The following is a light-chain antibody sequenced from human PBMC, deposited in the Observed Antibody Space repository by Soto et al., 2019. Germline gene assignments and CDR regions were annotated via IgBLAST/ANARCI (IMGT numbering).Light chain of an antibody. J-gene: IGLJ1*01. CDR1: SSTVGGFNV. Sequence: QSVLTQPASVSGSPGQSITISCTGTSSTVGGFNVVSWYQQHPGKAPQVIIYEGIKRPSVVSNRFSGSNSGSTASLTISGLQAEDEADYYCCSYVGATTYVFGTGTKVTVL. V-gene: IGLV2-23*01. CDR2: EGI. CDR3: CSYVGATTYV.